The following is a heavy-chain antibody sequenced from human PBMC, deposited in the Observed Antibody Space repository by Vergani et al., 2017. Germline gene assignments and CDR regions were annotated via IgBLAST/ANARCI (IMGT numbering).Heavy chain of an antibody. D-gene: IGHD6-13*01. J-gene: IGHJ5*02. CDR1: GGSISSYY. CDR2: IYYSGST. CDR3: AREGAAAEPFDP. V-gene: IGHV4-59*01. Sequence: QVQLPESGPGLVKPSETLSLTCTVSGGSISSYYWSWIRQPPGKGLEWIGYIYYSGSTNYNPSLKSRVTISVDTSKNQFSLKLSSVTAADTAVYYCAREGAAAEPFDPWGQGTLVTVSS.